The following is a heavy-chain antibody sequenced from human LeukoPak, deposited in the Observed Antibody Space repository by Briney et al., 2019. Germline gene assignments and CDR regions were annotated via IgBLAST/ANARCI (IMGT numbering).Heavy chain of an antibody. V-gene: IGHV4-39*07. Sequence: PSETLSLTCTVSGGSISSSSYYWGWIRQPPGKGLEWIGSIYYSGSTYYNPSLKSRVTISVDTSKNQFSLKLSSVTAADTAVYYCARRGYYYGSGSYSWFDPWGQGTLVTVSS. CDR3: ARRGYYYGSGSYSWFDP. CDR2: IYYSGST. CDR1: GGSISSSSYY. D-gene: IGHD3-10*01. J-gene: IGHJ5*02.